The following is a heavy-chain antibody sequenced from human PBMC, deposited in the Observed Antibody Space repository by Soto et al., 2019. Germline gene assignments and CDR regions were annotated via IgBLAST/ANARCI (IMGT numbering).Heavy chain of an antibody. Sequence: SETLSLTCAVSGGSISSGGYSWSWIRQPPGKGLEWIGYIYHSGSTYYNPSLKSRVTISVDRSKNQFSLKLSSVTAADMAVYYCARVELPPNYYYYYGMDVWGQGTTVTVSS. D-gene: IGHD1-7*01. J-gene: IGHJ6*02. CDR2: IYHSGST. CDR3: ARVELPPNYYYYYGMDV. V-gene: IGHV4-30-2*01. CDR1: GGSISSGGYS.